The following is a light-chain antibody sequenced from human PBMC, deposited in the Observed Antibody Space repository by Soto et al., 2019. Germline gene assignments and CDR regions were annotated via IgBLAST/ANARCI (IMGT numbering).Light chain of an antibody. J-gene: IGLJ3*02. CDR1: SSNIGAHYD. CDR3: QSYDSSLSGWV. V-gene: IGLV1-40*01. CDR2: GYT. Sequence: QSVLTQPPSVSGAPGQRVTISCTGSSSNIGAHYDVHWYQQFPGTAPRLLIYGYTNRPSGVTDRFSGSKSGTSASLAITGLQADDEADYHCQSYDSSLSGWVFGGGTKVTVL.